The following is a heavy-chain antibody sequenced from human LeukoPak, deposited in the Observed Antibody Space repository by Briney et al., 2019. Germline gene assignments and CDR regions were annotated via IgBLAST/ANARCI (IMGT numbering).Heavy chain of an antibody. Sequence: GGSLRLSCAASGFTFSSYEMNWVRQAPGKGLDWVSYISSSGNTIYYADSVKGRFTISRDNSKNTLYLQMNSLRAEDTAVYYCARQTESYNDDAFDIWGQGTMVTVSS. CDR2: ISSSGNTI. CDR1: GFTFSSYE. V-gene: IGHV3-48*03. J-gene: IGHJ3*02. D-gene: IGHD1-14*01. CDR3: ARQTESYNDDAFDI.